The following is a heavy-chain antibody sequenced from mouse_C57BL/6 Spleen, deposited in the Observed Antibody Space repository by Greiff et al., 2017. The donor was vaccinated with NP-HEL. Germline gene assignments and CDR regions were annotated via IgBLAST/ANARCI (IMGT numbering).Heavy chain of an antibody. Sequence: VKLQQSGAELVKPGASVKMSCKASGYTFTTYPIEWMKQNPGKSLEWIGNFHPYNDDTKYNEKFKGKATLTVDKSSSTVYLELSRLTSDDSAVYYCARFDYDGNARDYWGQGTSVTVSS. CDR3: ARFDYDGNARDY. D-gene: IGHD2-4*01. V-gene: IGHV1-47*01. CDR1: GYTFTTYP. CDR2: FHPYNDDT. J-gene: IGHJ4*01.